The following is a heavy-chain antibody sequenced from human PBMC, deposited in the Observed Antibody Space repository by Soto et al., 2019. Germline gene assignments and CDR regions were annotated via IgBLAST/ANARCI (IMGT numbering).Heavy chain of an antibody. V-gene: IGHV4-30-4*01. J-gene: IGHJ5*02. D-gene: IGHD2-15*01. CDR3: ARGLGAARYDL. CDR2: TYYNGAT. Sequence: SETLSLTCTVSGGSVSSGEYYWTWIRQAPGKGLEWIGFTYYNGATSYNPSLMNRLSISVDEFKNQFSLRLSSVSAADTAVYYSARGLGAARYDLWGQGTLVTVSS. CDR1: GGSVSSGEYY.